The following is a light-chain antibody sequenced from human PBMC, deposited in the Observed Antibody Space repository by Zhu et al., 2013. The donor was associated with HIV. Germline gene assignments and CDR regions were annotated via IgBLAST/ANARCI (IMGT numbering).Light chain of an antibody. CDR3: QQGHSLPYT. J-gene: IGKJ2*01. CDR1: QDISSW. V-gene: IGKV1-12*01. Sequence: DIQMTQSPSSVYASVGDRVTITCRASQDISSWLAWYQQKPGKAPKIVIYGASSLQSGVPSRFSGSGFRTDFTLTINSLQPEDVANYFCQQGHSLPYTFGQGTKLEIK. CDR2: GAS.